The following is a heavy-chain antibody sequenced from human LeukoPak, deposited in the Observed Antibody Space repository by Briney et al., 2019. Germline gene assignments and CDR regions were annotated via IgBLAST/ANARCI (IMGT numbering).Heavy chain of an antibody. CDR3: ARDQYFDFWSSTATPYYFDY. J-gene: IGHJ4*02. D-gene: IGHD3-3*01. CDR1: SGSISGHY. V-gene: IGHV4-4*07. Sequence: PSETLSLTCTVTSGSISGHYWSWIRQPAGKEMQWIGRIYTSGATNYNPSLKSRVTISIDTSKKEFTLKLTSVTAADTAVYYCARDQYFDFWSSTATPYYFDYWGQGTLVTVSS. CDR2: IYTSGAT.